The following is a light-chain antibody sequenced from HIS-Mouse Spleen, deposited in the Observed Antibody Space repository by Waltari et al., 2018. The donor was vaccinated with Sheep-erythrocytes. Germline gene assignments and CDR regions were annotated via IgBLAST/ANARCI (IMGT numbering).Light chain of an antibody. J-gene: IGLJ3*02. CDR3: SSYAGSNNWV. Sequence: QSVLTQPPSASGTPGQRVTISCSGSSSNIGSNYVYWYQQLPGTPPKRLIYRNNQRPSGVPDRFSGSKSGTSASLAISGLRSEDEADYYCSSYAGSNNWVFGGGTKLTVL. CDR2: RNN. CDR1: SSNIGSNY. V-gene: IGLV1-47*01.